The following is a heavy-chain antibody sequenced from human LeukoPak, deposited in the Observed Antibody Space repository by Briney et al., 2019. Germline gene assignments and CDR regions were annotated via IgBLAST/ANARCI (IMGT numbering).Heavy chain of an antibody. J-gene: IGHJ5*02. CDR1: GFTFTRYG. Sequence: ASVKVSCKASGFTFTRYGISWVRQAPGQGLEWTGWISAYNGDTNYAQNFQGRVTITADESTSTAYMELSSLRSEDTAVYYCARAQSIVVPAASYFDPWGQGTLVTVSS. D-gene: IGHD2-2*01. CDR3: ARAQSIVVPAASYFDP. CDR2: ISAYNGDT. V-gene: IGHV1-18*01.